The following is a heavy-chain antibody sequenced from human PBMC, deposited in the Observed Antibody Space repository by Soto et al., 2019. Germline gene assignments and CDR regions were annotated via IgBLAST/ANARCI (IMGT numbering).Heavy chain of an antibody. V-gene: IGHV3-23*01. CDR3: AKLSAHSYYYYYGMDV. CDR2: ISGSGGST. Sequence: EVQLLESGGGLVQPGGSLRLSCAASGFTFSSYAMSWVRQAPGKGLEWVSAISGSGGSTYYADSVKGRFTISRDNSKNTLYLQMNSPRAEDTAVYYCAKLSAHSYYYYYGMDVWGQGTTVTVSS. D-gene: IGHD6-25*01. J-gene: IGHJ6*02. CDR1: GFTFSSYA.